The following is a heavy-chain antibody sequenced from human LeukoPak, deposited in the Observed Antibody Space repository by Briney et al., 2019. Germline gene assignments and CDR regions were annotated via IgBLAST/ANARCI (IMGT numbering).Heavy chain of an antibody. CDR1: GFTFSSYS. D-gene: IGHD5-18*01. Sequence: PGGSLRLSCAASGFTFSSYSMNWVRQAPGKGLEWVSSISSSSSYIYYADSVKGRFNISRDNAKNSLYLQMNSLRAEDTAVYYCVRDVVDTAMVPDAFDIWGQGTMVTVSS. J-gene: IGHJ3*02. CDR2: ISSSSSYI. CDR3: VRDVVDTAMVPDAFDI. V-gene: IGHV3-21*01.